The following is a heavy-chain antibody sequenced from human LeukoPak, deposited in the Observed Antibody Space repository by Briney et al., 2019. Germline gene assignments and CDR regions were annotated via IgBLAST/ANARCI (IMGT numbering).Heavy chain of an antibody. J-gene: IGHJ3*02. CDR1: GFSFGSYT. D-gene: IGHD6-19*01. CDR2: ISYDGSKR. Sequence: GGSLRLSCAASGFSFGSYTMHWVRQAPGKGLEWVAVISYDGSKRYYADSAKGRFTISRENSKNTLYLQLSSLRPEDTAVYYCAKDLRRGGSSGWYGVDAFDIWGQGTMVTVSS. V-gene: IGHV3-30*04. CDR3: AKDLRRGGSSGWYGVDAFDI.